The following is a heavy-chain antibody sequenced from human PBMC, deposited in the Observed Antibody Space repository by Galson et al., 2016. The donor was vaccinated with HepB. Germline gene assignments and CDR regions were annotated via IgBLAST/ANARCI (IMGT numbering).Heavy chain of an antibody. Sequence: SLRLSCAASGFTFSTYAMHWVRQAPGKRLEYVSSISSNGGSTYYADSVKGRFTISRDNSKNTLFLQMNSLRAKDTALYYCVKDQIAMATGAFDIWVQGTMVTVSS. V-gene: IGHV3-64D*06. J-gene: IGHJ3*02. CDR3: VKDQIAMATGAFDI. D-gene: IGHD5-18*01. CDR2: ISSNGGST. CDR1: GFTFSTYA.